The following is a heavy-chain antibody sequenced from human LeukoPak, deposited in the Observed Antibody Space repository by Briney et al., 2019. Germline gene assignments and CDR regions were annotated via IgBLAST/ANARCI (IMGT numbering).Heavy chain of an antibody. CDR2: IYPGDSDT. Sequence: GESLKISCKGSGYSFTSYWIGWVRQMPGKGLEWMGIIYPGDSDTRYSPPFQGQVTISADKSISTAYLQWSSLKASDTAMYYCARHPRGYSSGWYFDYWGQGTLVTVSS. CDR1: GYSFTSYW. D-gene: IGHD6-19*01. V-gene: IGHV5-51*01. J-gene: IGHJ4*02. CDR3: ARHPRGYSSGWYFDY.